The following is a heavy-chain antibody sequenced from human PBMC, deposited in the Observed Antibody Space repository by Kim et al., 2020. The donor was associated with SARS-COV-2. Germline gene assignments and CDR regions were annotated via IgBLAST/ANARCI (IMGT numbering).Heavy chain of an antibody. V-gene: IGHV3-23*01. Sequence: GGSLRLSCRASGFSFTRFAMVWIRQVPGKGLEWISTISSLGYASYYTDSVKGRFTISRDNSKNTLFLQMDRLRVEDTALYFCARVREEGPVVTLFYFDSWGQGTQVTVSS. CDR1: GFSFTRFA. CDR2: ISSLGYAS. D-gene: IGHD2-21*02. J-gene: IGHJ4*02. CDR3: ARVREEGPVVTLFYFDS.